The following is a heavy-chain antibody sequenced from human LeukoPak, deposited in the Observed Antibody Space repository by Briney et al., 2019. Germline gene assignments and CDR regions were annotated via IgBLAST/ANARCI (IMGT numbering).Heavy chain of an antibody. CDR2: ISSSGSTI. CDR1: GFTFNSYE. J-gene: IGHJ6*03. Sequence: QPGGSLRLSCSGSGFTFNSYEMNWVRQAPGKGLEWVSYISSSGSTIYYADSVKGRFTISRDNAKNSLYVQMNSLRAEDTAVYYCARRYSNYIDYYYMDVWGKGTTVTVSS. V-gene: IGHV3-48*03. CDR3: ARRYSNYIDYYYMDV. D-gene: IGHD4-11*01.